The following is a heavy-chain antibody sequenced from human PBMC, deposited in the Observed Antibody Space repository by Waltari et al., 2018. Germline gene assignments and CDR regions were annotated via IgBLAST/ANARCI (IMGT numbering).Heavy chain of an antibody. Sequence: QVQLQESGPGLVKPSQTLSLTCTVSRGSISSGAYYWSWIRQPPGKGLEWIGYMYSSGSSYYNPSLRNRVNISIDASKNQFSLKLTSVTAADTAMYYCARGIVVVVAATPNWFDPWGQGTQVTVSS. CDR3: ARGIVVVVAATPNWFDP. CDR1: RGSISSGAYY. J-gene: IGHJ5*02. D-gene: IGHD2-15*01. V-gene: IGHV4-31*03. CDR2: MYSSGSS.